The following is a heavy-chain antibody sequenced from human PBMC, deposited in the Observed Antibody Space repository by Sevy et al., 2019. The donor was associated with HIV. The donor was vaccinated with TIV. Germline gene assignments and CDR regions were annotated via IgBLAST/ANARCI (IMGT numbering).Heavy chain of an antibody. Sequence: GGSLRLSCKASGFTFSTYSMHWVRQAPGKGLEWVSSISRTSTTTYYADSAKGRFTISRDYAKNSLYLQMNSLRDEDTAVYYCAREAYYYDSREENWFDPWGQGTLVTVSS. J-gene: IGHJ5*02. V-gene: IGHV3-48*02. CDR3: AREAYYYDSREENWFDP. CDR1: GFTFSTYS. CDR2: ISRTSTTT. D-gene: IGHD3-22*01.